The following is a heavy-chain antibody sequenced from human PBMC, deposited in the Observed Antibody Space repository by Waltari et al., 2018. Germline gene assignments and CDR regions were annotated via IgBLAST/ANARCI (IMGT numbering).Heavy chain of an antibody. CDR2: ISSSGSTI. Sequence: EVQLVESGGGLVQPGGSLRLSCAASGFTFSSYDMNWVRQAPGRGLGAVSNISSSGSTIYYANSVKGRFTISRDNAKNSLYLQMNSLRAEDTAVYYCARESVTAFDYWGQGTLVTVSS. CDR3: ARESVTAFDY. V-gene: IGHV3-48*03. J-gene: IGHJ4*02. CDR1: GFTFSSYD. D-gene: IGHD2-21*02.